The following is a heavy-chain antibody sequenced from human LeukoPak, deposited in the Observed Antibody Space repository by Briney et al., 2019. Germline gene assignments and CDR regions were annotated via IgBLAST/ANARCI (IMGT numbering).Heavy chain of an antibody. V-gene: IGHV4-30-2*01. J-gene: IGHJ5*02. CDR2: IYHSGST. CDR1: GGSISSGGYS. Sequence: PSQTLSLTCAVSGGSISSGGYSWSWIRQPPGKGLEWIGYIYHSGSTNYNPSLKSRVTISVDTSKNQFSLKLSSVTAADTAVYYCARGRRYCSSTSCYGLNWFDPWGQGTLVTVSS. D-gene: IGHD2-2*01. CDR3: ARGRRYCSSTSCYGLNWFDP.